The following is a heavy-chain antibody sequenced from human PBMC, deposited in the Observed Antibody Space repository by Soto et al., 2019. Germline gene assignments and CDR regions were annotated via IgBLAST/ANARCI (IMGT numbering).Heavy chain of an antibody. J-gene: IGHJ6*02. CDR2: ISGSGGST. Sequence: GGSLRLSCAASGFTFSSYAMSWVRQAPGKGLEWVSAISGSGGSTYYADSVKGRFTISRDNSKNTLYLQMNSLRAEDTAVYYCAKEDDYGDYGYYYYGMDVWGQGTTVTVSS. V-gene: IGHV3-23*01. CDR3: AKEDDYGDYGYYYYGMDV. D-gene: IGHD4-17*01. CDR1: GFTFSSYA.